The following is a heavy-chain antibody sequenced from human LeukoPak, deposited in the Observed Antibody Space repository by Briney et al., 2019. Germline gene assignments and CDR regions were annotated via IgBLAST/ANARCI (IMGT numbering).Heavy chain of an antibody. CDR2: IYYSGST. V-gene: IGHV4-39*07. D-gene: IGHD5-18*01. CDR3: AREGVGYSYGYGY. J-gene: IGHJ4*02. Sequence: GSLRLSCAASGFTFSSYWMSWIRQPPGKGLEWIGSIYYSGSTYYNPSLKSRVTISVDTSKNQFSLKLSSVTAADTAVYYCAREGVGYSYGYGYWGQGTLVTVSS. CDR1: GFTFSSYW.